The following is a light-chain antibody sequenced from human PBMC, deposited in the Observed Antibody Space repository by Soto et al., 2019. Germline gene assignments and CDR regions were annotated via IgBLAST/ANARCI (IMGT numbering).Light chain of an antibody. CDR2: DVT. V-gene: IGLV2-11*01. J-gene: IGLJ3*02. CDR1: SSDVGNYIY. CDR3: CSHAGGYTWV. Sequence: QSALTQPASVAGSPGQSITISCTGTSSDVGNYIYVSWYQHHPHKAPKLMIYDVTRRPSGVPDRFSGSKSGNTASLTISGLQTEDEADYYCCSHAGGYTWVFGGGTKLTVL.